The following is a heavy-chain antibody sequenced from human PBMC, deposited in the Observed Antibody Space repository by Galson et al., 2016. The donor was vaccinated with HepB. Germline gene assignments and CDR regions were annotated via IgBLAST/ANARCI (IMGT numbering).Heavy chain of an antibody. CDR3: AKDRWGAVAGMGVVDR. Sequence: SLRLSCAASGFTFSSYAMHWVRQAPGKGLEWVSVISGSGASTFYADSVKGRFTISRDKSKNTLSLQMDNLRVEDTAVYFCAKDRWGAVAGMGVVDRWGQGTLVTVSS. CDR2: ISGSGAST. J-gene: IGHJ5*02. V-gene: IGHV3-23*01. CDR1: GFTFSSYA. D-gene: IGHD6-19*01.